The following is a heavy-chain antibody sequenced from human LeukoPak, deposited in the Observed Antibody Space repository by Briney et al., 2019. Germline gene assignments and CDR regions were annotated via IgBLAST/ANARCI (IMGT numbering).Heavy chain of an antibody. CDR1: GGSFSGYY. D-gene: IGHD3-10*01. V-gene: IGHV4-34*01. Sequence: NPSETLSLTCAVYGGSFSGYYWSWIRQPPGKGLEWIGEINHSGSTNYNPSLKSRVTMSVDTSKNQCSLTLTSVTAADTAVYYCARDPSAFGGRFDPWGQGTLVAVSS. CDR2: INHSGST. J-gene: IGHJ5*02. CDR3: ARDPSAFGGRFDP.